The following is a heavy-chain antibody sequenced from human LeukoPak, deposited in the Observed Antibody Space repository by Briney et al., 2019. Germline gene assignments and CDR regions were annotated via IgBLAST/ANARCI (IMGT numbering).Heavy chain of an antibody. Sequence: GRSLRLSCAASGFTFSNYAMHWVRQAPGKGLEWVAVISYDGSNKYYADSVKGRFTISRDTSKITLYLQMNSRRGEDTAVYYCARDRYYDSSRGTVEQYDYYSYGMDVWGQGTTVTVSS. CDR3: ARDRYYDSSRGTVEQYDYYSYGMDV. V-gene: IGHV3-30-3*01. CDR2: ISYDGSNK. J-gene: IGHJ6*02. D-gene: IGHD3-22*01. CDR1: GFTFSNYA.